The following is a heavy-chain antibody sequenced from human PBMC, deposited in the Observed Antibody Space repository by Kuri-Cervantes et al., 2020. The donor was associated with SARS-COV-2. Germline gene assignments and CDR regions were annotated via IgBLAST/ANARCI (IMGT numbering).Heavy chain of an antibody. CDR1: GITFSSYA. J-gene: IGHJ6*03. CDR3: ARVSIRVVSYMDV. D-gene: IGHD2-2*01. V-gene: IGHV3-30-3*01. Sequence: GESLKISCAASGITFSSYAMHWVRQAPGKGLEWVAVISYDGSNKYYADSVKGRFTISRDNSKNTLYLQMNSLRAEDTAVYHCARVSIRVVSYMDVWGKGTTVTVSS. CDR2: ISYDGSNK.